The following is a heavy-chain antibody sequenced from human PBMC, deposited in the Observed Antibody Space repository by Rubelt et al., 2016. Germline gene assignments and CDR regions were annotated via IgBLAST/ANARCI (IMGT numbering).Heavy chain of an antibody. J-gene: IGHJ6*02. CDR3: ARGRRGSSSWLGRDYYGMDV. V-gene: IGHV4-34*01. D-gene: IGHD6-13*01. CDR2: INHSGST. CDR1: GGSFSGYY. Sequence: QVQLQQWGAGLLKPSETLSLTCAVYGGSFSGYYWSWIRQPPGKGLEWIGEINHSGSTNYNPSLKSRVTISVDKSKNPFSLKLSSVTAADTALYYCARGRRGSSSWLGRDYYGMDVWGQGTTVTVSS.